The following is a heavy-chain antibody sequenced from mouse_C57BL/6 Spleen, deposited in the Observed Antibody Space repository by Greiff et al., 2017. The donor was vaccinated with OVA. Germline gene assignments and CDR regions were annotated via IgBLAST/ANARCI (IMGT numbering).Heavy chain of an antibody. Sequence: QVQLQQPGAELVKPGASVKLSCKASGYTFTSYWMQWVKQRPGQGLEWIGEIDPSDSYTNYNQKFKGKATLTVDTSSSTAYMQLSSLTSEDSAVYYCARKGTGTGDYYAMDYWGQGTSVTVSS. CDR1: GYTFTSYW. V-gene: IGHV1-50*01. CDR3: ARKGTGTGDYYAMDY. CDR2: IDPSDSYT. J-gene: IGHJ4*01. D-gene: IGHD4-1*01.